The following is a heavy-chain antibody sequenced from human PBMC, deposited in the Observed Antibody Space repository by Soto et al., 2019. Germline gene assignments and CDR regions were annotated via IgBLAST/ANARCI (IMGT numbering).Heavy chain of an antibody. Sequence: GGSLRLSCAASGFTFSSYSMNWVRQAPGKGLEWVSSISSSSSYIYYADSVKGRFTISRDNAKNSLYLQMNSLRAEETAVYYCARVRLQGDSRGSDAFDIWGQGTMVTVSS. CDR1: GFTFSSYS. CDR3: ARVRLQGDSRGSDAFDI. CDR2: ISSSSSYI. J-gene: IGHJ3*02. D-gene: IGHD2-21*02. V-gene: IGHV3-21*01.